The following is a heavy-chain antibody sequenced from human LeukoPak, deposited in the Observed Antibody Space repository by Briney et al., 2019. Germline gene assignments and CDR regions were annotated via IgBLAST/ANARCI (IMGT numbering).Heavy chain of an antibody. V-gene: IGHV4-59*08. Sequence: SETLSLTCTVSGGSISSYYWSWIRQPPGKGLEWIGYIYYSGSTNYNPSLKSRVTISVDTSKNQFSLKLSSVTAADTAVYYCATVDTATKFIDHWGQGTLVTVSS. D-gene: IGHD5-18*01. CDR2: IYYSGST. CDR1: GGSISSYY. J-gene: IGHJ4*02. CDR3: ATVDTATKFIDH.